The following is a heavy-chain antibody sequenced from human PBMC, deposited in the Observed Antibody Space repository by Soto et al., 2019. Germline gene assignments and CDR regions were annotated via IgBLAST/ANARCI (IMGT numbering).Heavy chain of an antibody. CDR3: ATVEAINLGDY. J-gene: IGHJ4*02. Sequence: ASVKDSCKDYGYTLKELSMHWVRQAPGKGLEWMGGFDPEDGETIYAQKFQGRVTMTEDTSTDTAYMELSSLRSDDTAVYYCATVEAINLGDYWGQGTLVTVSS. CDR1: GYTLKELS. D-gene: IGHD2-21*01. V-gene: IGHV1-24*01. CDR2: FDPEDGET.